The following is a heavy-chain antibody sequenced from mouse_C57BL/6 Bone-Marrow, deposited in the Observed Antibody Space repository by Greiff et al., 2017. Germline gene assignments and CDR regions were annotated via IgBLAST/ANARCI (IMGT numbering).Heavy chain of an antibody. CDR2: LHPNSGST. Sequence: QVQLQQPGAELVKPGASVKLSCKASGYTFTSYWMHWVKQRPGQGLEWIGMLHPNSGSTNYNEKFKSKATLTADTSSSTAYMQLSSLTSEDAAVYCCAEYDYGSGGYFDVWGTGTTVTVSS. CDR1: GYTFTSYW. CDR3: AEYDYGSGGYFDV. V-gene: IGHV1-64*01. J-gene: IGHJ1*03. D-gene: IGHD1-1*01.